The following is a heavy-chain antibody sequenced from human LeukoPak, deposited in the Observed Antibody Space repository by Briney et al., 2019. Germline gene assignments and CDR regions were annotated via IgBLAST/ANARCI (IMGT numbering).Heavy chain of an antibody. V-gene: IGHV1-69*04. CDR2: IIPILGIA. CDR1: GGTFSNYA. Sequence: SVKVSCKASGGTFSNYAISWVRQAPGQGLEWMGRIIPILGIANYAQKFQGRVTITADKSTSTAYMELSSLRSEDTAVYYCASSYYDILTGYSNFDYWGQGTLVTVSS. J-gene: IGHJ4*02. CDR3: ASSYYDILTGYSNFDY. D-gene: IGHD3-9*01.